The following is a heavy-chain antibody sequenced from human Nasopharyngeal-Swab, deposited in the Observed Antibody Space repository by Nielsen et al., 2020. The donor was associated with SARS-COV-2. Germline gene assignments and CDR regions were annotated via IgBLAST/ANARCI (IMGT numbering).Heavy chain of an antibody. CDR3: TTAGNIVATITDYYYGMDV. Sequence: GESLKISCAASGFTFSSYWMHWVRQAPGKGLVWVSRINSDGSSTSYADSVKGRFTISRDDSKNTLYRQMNSLKTEETAVYYCTTAGNIVATITDYYYGMDVWGQGTTVTVSS. CDR2: INSDGSST. D-gene: IGHD5-12*01. J-gene: IGHJ6*02. CDR1: GFTFSSYW. V-gene: IGHV3-74*01.